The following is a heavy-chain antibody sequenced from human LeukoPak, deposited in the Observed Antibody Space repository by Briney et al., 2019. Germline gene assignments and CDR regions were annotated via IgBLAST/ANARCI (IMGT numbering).Heavy chain of an antibody. CDR2: IYYSGST. CDR3: ASRIAVAPIDY. Sequence: SETLSLTCTVSGDSINNNNYYWGWIRQPPGKGLEWIGSIYYSGSTYYNPSLKSRVTISVDTSKNQFSLKLSSVTAADTAVYYCASRIAVAPIDYWGQGTLVTVSS. V-gene: IGHV4-39*07. D-gene: IGHD6-19*01. J-gene: IGHJ4*02. CDR1: GDSINNNNYY.